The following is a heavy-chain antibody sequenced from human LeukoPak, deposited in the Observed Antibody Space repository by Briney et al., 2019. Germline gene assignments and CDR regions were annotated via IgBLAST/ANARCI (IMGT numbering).Heavy chain of an antibody. CDR3: ARAASDCSSTSCRYYYYGMDV. CDR2: INPNSGDT. D-gene: IGHD2-2*01. J-gene: IGHJ6*02. V-gene: IGHV1-2*02. Sequence: GASVKASCKASGYTFSGHYMHWVRQAPGQGLEWMGWINPNSGDTNYAQKFQGRVTMTRDTSISTAYMELSRLTSDDTALYYCARAASDCSSTSCRYYYYGMDVWGQGTTVTVSS. CDR1: GYTFSGHY.